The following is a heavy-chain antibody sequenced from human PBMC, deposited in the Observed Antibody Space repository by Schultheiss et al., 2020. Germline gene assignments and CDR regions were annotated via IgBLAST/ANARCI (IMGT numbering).Heavy chain of an antibody. CDR1: GGSISSGGYY. CDR2: IYYSGST. J-gene: IGHJ3*02. D-gene: IGHD2-2*01. CDR3: ARDRVVVPAAISSSYAFDI. Sequence: SETLSLTCTVSGGSISSGGYYWSWIRQHPGKGLEWIGYIYYSGSTYYNPSLKSRVTISVDTSKNQFSLKLSSVTAADTAVYYCARDRVVVPAAISSSYAFDIWGQGKMVTVS. V-gene: IGHV4-31*03.